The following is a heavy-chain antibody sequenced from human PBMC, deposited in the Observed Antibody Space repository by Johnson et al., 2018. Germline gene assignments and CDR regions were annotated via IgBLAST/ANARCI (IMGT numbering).Heavy chain of an antibody. CDR3: AKESGYFDSSGQYYYYGMDV. D-gene: IGHD3-22*01. CDR2: ISYDGSNK. CDR1: GFTFSSYG. V-gene: IGHV3-30*18. J-gene: IGHJ6*02. Sequence: VQLVESGGGVVQPGRSLRLSCAASGFTFSSYGMHWVRPAPGKGLEWVAVISYDGSNKYYADSVKGRFTISRDNSKNTLYLQMNSLRAEDTAVYYCAKESGYFDSSGQYYYYGMDVGGQGTTVTVS.